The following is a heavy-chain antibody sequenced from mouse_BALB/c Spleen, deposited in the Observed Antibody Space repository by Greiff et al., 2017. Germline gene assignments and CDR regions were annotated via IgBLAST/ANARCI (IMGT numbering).Heavy chain of an antibody. D-gene: IGHD2-12*01. CDR1: GFTFSNYW. CDR2: IRLKSNNYAT. V-gene: IGHV6-6*02. CDR3: TRPPYASWFAY. J-gene: IGHJ3*01. Sequence: EVKLQESGGGLVQPGGSMKLSCVASGFTFSNYWMNWVRQSPEKGLEWVAEIRLKSNNYATHYAESVKGRFTISRDDSKSSVYLQMNNLRAEDTGIYYCTRPPYASWFAYWGQGTLVTVSA.